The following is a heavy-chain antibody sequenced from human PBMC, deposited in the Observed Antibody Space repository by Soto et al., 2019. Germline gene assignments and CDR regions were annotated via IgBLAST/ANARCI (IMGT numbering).Heavy chain of an antibody. V-gene: IGHV1-69*02. CDR2: IFPLTDIP. J-gene: IGHJ4*02. CDR3: ARGPLVVLNYFES. CDR1: GGTFRNYP. Sequence: QVQLVQSGTEVKKPGSSVKVSCKASGGTFRNYPINWVRQAPGQGLAWMGSIFPLTDIPDYEQNFQARLTTTADKSTSTAYMELSSLTSDDPAMYFCARGPLVVLNYFESWGQGTLVTVSS.